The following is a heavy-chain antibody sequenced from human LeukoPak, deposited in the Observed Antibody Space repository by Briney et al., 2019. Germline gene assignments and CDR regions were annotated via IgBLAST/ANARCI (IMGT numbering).Heavy chain of an antibody. CDR3: VRDFLGESGAGGP. V-gene: IGHV3-21*06. D-gene: IGHD3-10*01. CDR1: GFTLSTYT. J-gene: IGHJ5*02. CDR2: ISPTAIST. Sequence: PGRSLRLSCAASGFTLSTYTMNWVRQAPGKGLEWVSSISPTAISTWYADSLKGRFTISRDNARNLLFLDGNGLRAEDTGVCCCVRDFLGESGAGGPWGQGTLVTVSS.